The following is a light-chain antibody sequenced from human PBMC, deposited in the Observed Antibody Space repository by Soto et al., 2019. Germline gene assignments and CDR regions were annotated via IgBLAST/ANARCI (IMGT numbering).Light chain of an antibody. J-gene: IGKJ1*01. Sequence: DIQMTQSPSTLSASVGDRVTITCRASQSIGSWLAWYQQKPEKAPKLLIYKESILETGVPSRFSGSGSGTEFSLIITRLQPDDFATYYCQQYSLYPWTFGQGTKVDIK. CDR3: QQYSLYPWT. CDR1: QSIGSW. V-gene: IGKV1-5*03. CDR2: KES.